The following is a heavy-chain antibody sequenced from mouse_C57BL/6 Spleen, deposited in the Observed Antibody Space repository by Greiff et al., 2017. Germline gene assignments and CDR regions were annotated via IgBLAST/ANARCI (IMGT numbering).Heavy chain of an antibody. CDR2: ISYSGST. CDR3: ARAYYYGSSSYYFDY. D-gene: IGHD1-1*01. V-gene: IGHV3-1*01. CDR1: GYSITSGYD. Sequence: EVHLVESGPGMVKPSQSLSLTCTVTGYSITSGYDWHWIRHFPGNKLEWMGYISYSGSTNHNPSLKSRISITHDTSKNHFFLKLNSVTTEDTATYYCARAYYYGSSSYYFDYWGQGTTLTVSS. J-gene: IGHJ2*01.